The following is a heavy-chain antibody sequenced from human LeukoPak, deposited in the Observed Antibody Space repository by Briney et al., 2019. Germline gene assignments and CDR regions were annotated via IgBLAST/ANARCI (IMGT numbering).Heavy chain of an antibody. CDR3: ARDWGHVDF. CDR2: IKKDGGEK. J-gene: IGHJ4*02. Sequence: GGSLRPSCAASGFNLNTYWMTWVRQAPGKGLEWVANIKKDGGEKNYVDSVKGRFTISRDQAKNTPYLQMNHRRAQDPAVYCGARDWGHVDFWGQGTLVSVSS. V-gene: IGHV3-7*01. CDR1: GFNLNTYW. D-gene: IGHD3-16*01.